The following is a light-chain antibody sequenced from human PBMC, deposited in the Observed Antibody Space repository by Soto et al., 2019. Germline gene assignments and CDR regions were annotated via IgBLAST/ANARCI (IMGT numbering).Light chain of an antibody. CDR2: EVS. Sequence: QSALTQPASVSGSPGQSITISCTGTSSDVGGYNYVSWYQQHPGKAPKLIISEVSKRPSGVPDRFSGSKSGNTASLTVSGLQAEDEADYYCTSHAGSNNYVFGTGTQLTVL. CDR1: SSDVGGYNY. CDR3: TSHAGSNNYV. V-gene: IGLV2-8*01. J-gene: IGLJ1*01.